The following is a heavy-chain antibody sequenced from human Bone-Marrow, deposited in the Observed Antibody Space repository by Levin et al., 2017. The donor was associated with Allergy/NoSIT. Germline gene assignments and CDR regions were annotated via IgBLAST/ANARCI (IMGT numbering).Heavy chain of an antibody. CDR3: AKGWFRGE. CDR2: IGGTGEST. J-gene: IGHJ4*02. D-gene: IGHD3-10*01. Sequence: GESLKISCAASGFTLSSYAMGWVRQAPGKGLEWVSEIGGTGESTYYADSVKGRFSISRDNSKNMLFLQMNSLGAEDTAVYYCAKGWFRGEWGQGTLVTVSS. CDR1: GFTLSSYA. V-gene: IGHV3-23*01.